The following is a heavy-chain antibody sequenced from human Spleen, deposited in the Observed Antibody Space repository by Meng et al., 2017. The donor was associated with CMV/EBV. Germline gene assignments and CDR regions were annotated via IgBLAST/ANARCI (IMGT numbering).Heavy chain of an antibody. CDR2: VSYDGSNK. Sequence: AGAGFTFRMYAMHWVRQAPGKGLEGVGVVSYDGSNKYYADSVKGRFTISRDNSKSSLYLQMNSLRPEDTAVYYCARDTRSYPTGVHYWGQGTLVTVS. V-gene: IGHV3-30*04. J-gene: IGHJ4*02. CDR3: ARDTRSYPTGVHY. CDR1: GFTFRMYA. D-gene: IGHD3-10*01.